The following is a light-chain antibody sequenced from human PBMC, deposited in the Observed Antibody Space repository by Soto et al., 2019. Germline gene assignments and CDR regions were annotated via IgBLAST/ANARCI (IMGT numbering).Light chain of an antibody. J-gene: IGLJ3*02. V-gene: IGLV1-44*01. Sequence: QSVLTQPHSASGTPGQSVTISCSGSSPNIGSNTVNWYQQLPGAAPQLLICLNDQRPSGVPDRFSGSKSGTSASLAISGLQSEDEADYYCATWDDSLYGLVFGGGTKLTVL. CDR1: SPNIGSNT. CDR2: LND. CDR3: ATWDDSLYGLV.